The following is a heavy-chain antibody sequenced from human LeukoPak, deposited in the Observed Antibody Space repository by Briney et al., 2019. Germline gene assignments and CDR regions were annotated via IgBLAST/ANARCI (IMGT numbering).Heavy chain of an antibody. CDR1: GFTFSGSA. Sequence: GGSLGLSCAASGFTFSGSALHWVRQASGKGLEWVGRIRSTANGYATAYAASVKGRFTISRDDSKNTAYLQMDSLKTEDTAVYYCTGNYYGSGSYADFGYWGQGTLVTVSS. CDR3: TGNYYGSGSYADFGY. V-gene: IGHV3-73*01. CDR2: IRSTANGYAT. J-gene: IGHJ4*02. D-gene: IGHD3-10*01.